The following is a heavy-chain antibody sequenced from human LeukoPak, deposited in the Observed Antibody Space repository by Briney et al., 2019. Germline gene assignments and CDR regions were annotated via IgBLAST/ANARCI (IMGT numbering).Heavy chain of an antibody. CDR1: RFTFSSYS. Sequence: GGSLRLSCAASRFTFSSYSMNWVRQVPGKGLEWVSSISSSSSYIYYADSVKGRFTISRDNAKNSLYLQMNSLRAEDTAVYYCARVHWTDGAFDIWGQGTMVTVSS. CDR3: ARVHWTDGAFDI. V-gene: IGHV3-21*01. D-gene: IGHD3/OR15-3a*01. CDR2: ISSSSSYI. J-gene: IGHJ3*02.